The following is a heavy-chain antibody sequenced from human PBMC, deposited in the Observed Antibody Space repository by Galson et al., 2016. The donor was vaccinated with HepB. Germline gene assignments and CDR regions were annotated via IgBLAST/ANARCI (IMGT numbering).Heavy chain of an antibody. CDR2: ICGSCGDI. CDR1: GLTFKNFG. Sequence: SLRLSCAASGLTFKNFGMPWVRQAPGKGLEWVSTICGSCGDIDYADSVQGRFTISRDNSKNTLSLQMNRLRAEDTATYYCAIDPSHWIENPFALWGQGTLVTVSS. V-gene: IGHV3-23*01. CDR3: AIDPSHWIENPFAL. D-gene: IGHD2-2*03. J-gene: IGHJ4*02.